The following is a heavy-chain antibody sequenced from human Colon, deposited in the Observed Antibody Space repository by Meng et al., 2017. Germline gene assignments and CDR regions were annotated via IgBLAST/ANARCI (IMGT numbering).Heavy chain of an antibody. CDR1: GFSFSPYW. Sequence: EQQLEESGGTLVQPGGSLRLSCAASGFSFSPYWMIWVRQAPGQGLVWVSRISSDGSTTHYADSVKGRFTISRDNAKNTLYLQMNSLRAEDTAVYYCGRDYYGIPDYWGQGTLVTVSS. D-gene: IGHD3-10*01. CDR2: ISSDGSTT. J-gene: IGHJ4*02. CDR3: GRDYYGIPDY. V-gene: IGHV3-74*01.